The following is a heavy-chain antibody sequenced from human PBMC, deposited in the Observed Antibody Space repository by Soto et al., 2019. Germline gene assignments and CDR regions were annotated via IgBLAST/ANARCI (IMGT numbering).Heavy chain of an antibody. V-gene: IGHV3-23*01. CDR3: AKPSGLPSKVTTYWYFDL. Sequence: EVQLLESGGGLVQPGGSLRLSCAASGFTFSSYAMSWVRQAPGKGLEWVSAIRYSGDTTYYTDSVKGRFTISRDNSQNTLYLQMNSLRAEDTAVYYCAKPSGLPSKVTTYWYFDLWGRGTLVTVSS. J-gene: IGHJ2*01. D-gene: IGHD4-17*01. CDR1: GFTFSSYA. CDR2: IRYSGDTT.